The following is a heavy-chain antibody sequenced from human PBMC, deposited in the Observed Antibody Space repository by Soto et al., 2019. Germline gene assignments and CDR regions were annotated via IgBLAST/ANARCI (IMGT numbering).Heavy chain of an antibody. CDR3: AKDGGAGDSHSDFHGMDV. V-gene: IGHV3-30*18. D-gene: IGHD3-16*01. Sequence: VQLVESGGGVVQPGGSLRLSCSTSGISLSDYGMHWVRQAPGKGLEWVAVISYDGSNQYYADSVKGRFTISRGNSKNTVYLQMRSLGPEDTAVYFCAKDGGAGDSHSDFHGMDVWGQGTTVTVSS. CDR2: ISYDGSNQ. CDR1: GISLSDYG. J-gene: IGHJ6*02.